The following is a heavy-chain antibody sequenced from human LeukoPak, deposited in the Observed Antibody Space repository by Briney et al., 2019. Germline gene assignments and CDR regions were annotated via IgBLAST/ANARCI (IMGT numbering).Heavy chain of an antibody. J-gene: IGHJ4*02. CDR3: ARLQLWSLHC. D-gene: IGHD5-18*01. CDR2: ISSSGSTI. CDR1: GFTFTSYW. Sequence: GGSLRLSCAASGFTFTSYWMSWVRQAPGKGLEWVSYISSSGSTIYYADSVEGRFTISRDNAKNSLYLQMNSLRAEDTGVYYCARLQLWSLHCWGQGTLVTVSS. V-gene: IGHV3-48*04.